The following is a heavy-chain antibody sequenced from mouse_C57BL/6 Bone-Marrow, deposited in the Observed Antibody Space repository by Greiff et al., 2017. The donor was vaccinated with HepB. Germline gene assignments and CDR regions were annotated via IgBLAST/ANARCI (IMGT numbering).Heavy chain of an antibody. CDR2: IYPGSGST. CDR3: ARRAYGNYEAMDY. Sequence: VQLQQPGAELVKPGASVKMSCKASGYTFTSYWITWVKQRPGQGLEWIGDIYPGSGSTNYNEKFKSKATLTVDTSSSTAYMQLSSLTSEDSAVYYCARRAYGNYEAMDYWGQGTSVTVSS. V-gene: IGHV1-55*01. J-gene: IGHJ4*01. CDR1: GYTFTSYW. D-gene: IGHD2-1*01.